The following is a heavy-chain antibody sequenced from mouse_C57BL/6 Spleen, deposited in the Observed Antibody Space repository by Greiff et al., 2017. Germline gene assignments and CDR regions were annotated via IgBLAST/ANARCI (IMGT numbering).Heavy chain of an antibody. J-gene: IGHJ3*01. CDR3: AKNGDYYGGFAY. D-gene: IGHD1-2*01. CDR2: IWRGGST. V-gene: IGHV2-5*01. Sequence: VKLVESGPGLVQPSPSLSITCTVSGFSLTSYGVHWVRQSPGKGLEWLGVIWRGGSTDYNAAFMSRLSITKDNSKTQVFFNMNSLQADDTAIYYCAKNGDYYGGFAYWGQGTLVTVSA. CDR1: GFSLTSYG.